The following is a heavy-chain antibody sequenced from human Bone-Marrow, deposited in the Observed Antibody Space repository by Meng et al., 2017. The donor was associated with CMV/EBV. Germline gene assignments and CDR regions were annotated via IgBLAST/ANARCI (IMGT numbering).Heavy chain of an antibody. CDR2: ISWNSNRI. J-gene: IGHJ4*02. V-gene: IGHV3-9*01. CDR3: AKDSDIRTYYDFWSGYPKVGYFDS. CDR1: GFTFDDYA. D-gene: IGHD3-3*01. Sequence: SLRLSCAASGFTFDDYAMHWVRQAPGKGLEWVSGISWNSNRIGYADSVKGRFTISRDNAKNSLYLQMNSLRAEDTALYYCAKDSDIRTYYDFWSGYPKVGYFDSWGKGTLVTVSS.